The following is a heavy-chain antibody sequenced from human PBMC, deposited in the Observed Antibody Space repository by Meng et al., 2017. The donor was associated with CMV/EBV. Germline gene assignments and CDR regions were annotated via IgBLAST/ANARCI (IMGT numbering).Heavy chain of an antibody. V-gene: IGHV5-51*01. CDR3: ARWGGTYRLALGYFDY. Sequence: GESLKISCKGSGYSFTSYWIGWVRQMPGKGLEWMGIIYPGDSDTRYSPSFQGQVTISADKSISTAYLQWSSLKASDTAVYYCARWGGTYRLALGYFDYWGQGTLVTVSS. CDR2: IYPGDSDT. CDR1: GYSFTSYW. J-gene: IGHJ4*02. D-gene: IGHD6-19*01.